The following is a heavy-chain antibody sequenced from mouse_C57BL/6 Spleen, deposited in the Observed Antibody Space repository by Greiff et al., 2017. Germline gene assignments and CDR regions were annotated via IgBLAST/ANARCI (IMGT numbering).Heavy chain of an antibody. CDR3: ARGGYYFAY. CDR2: INPNNGGT. D-gene: IGHD2-3*01. V-gene: IGHV1-26*01. CDR1: GYTFTDYY. Sequence: EVQLQQSGPELVKPGASVKISCKASGYTFTDYYMNWVKQSHGKGLEWIGDINPNNGGTSYNQKFKGKATLTVYTSSSTAYMKRRSLTSEDSAVYYCARGGYYFAYWGQGTLVTVSA. J-gene: IGHJ3*01.